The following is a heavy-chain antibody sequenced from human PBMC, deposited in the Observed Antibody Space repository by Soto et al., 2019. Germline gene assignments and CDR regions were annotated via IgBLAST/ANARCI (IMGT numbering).Heavy chain of an antibody. D-gene: IGHD5-18*01. CDR3: ARLDTAMLLASFDY. Sequence: PSETLSLTCTVSGGSISSSSYYWGWIRQPPGKGLEWIGSIYYSGSTYYNPSLKSRVTISVDTSKNQFSLKLSSVTAADTAVYYCARLDTAMLLASFDYWGQGTLVTFSS. CDR1: GGSISSSSYY. CDR2: IYYSGST. J-gene: IGHJ4*02. V-gene: IGHV4-39*01.